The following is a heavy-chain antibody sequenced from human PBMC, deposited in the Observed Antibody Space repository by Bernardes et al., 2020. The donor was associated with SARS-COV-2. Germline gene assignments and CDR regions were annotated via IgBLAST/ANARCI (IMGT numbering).Heavy chain of an antibody. CDR3: AHNIIVGDGGHGGFDD. CDR2: IYWNDDN. D-gene: IGHD1-26*01. CDR1: GFSLRTRGVG. V-gene: IGHV2-5*01. J-gene: IGHJ4*02. Sequence: SAPTLSSPAQTLTLTCTFAGFSLRTRGVGVAWIRQPPRKALDWLGTIYWNDDNRYNPSLTSRLSITKDTSKNQVVLTMTNIGPVETATYYCAHNIIVGDGGHGGFDDWGQGTLGTVFS.